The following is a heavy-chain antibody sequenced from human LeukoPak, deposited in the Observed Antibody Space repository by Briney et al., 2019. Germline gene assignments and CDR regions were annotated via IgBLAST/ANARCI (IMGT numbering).Heavy chain of an antibody. J-gene: IGHJ4*02. CDR3: ARGGPGYYDSSGYFDY. V-gene: IGHV4-34*01. Sequence: SETLCLTCAVHGVSFSDNYWNWIRQPPGKGLEWIGSIYYSGSTYYNPSLKSRVTISVDTSKNQFSLKLSSVTAADTAVYYCARGGPGYYDSSGYFDYWGQGTLVTVSS. CDR2: IYYSGST. D-gene: IGHD3-22*01. CDR1: GVSFSDNY.